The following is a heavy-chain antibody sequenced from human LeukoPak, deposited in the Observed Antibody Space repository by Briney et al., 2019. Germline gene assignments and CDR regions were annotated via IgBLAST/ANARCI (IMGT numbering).Heavy chain of an antibody. D-gene: IGHD3-10*01. J-gene: IGHJ5*02. Sequence: GASVKVSCKASGGTFGSYAISWVRQAPGQGLGWMGGIIPIFGTANYAQKFQGRVTITADESTSTAYMELSSLRSEDTAVYYCARDSQNYYYGSGSDRSNWFDPWGQGTLVTVSS. CDR1: GGTFGSYA. V-gene: IGHV1-69*13. CDR3: ARDSQNYYYGSGSDRSNWFDP. CDR2: IIPIFGTA.